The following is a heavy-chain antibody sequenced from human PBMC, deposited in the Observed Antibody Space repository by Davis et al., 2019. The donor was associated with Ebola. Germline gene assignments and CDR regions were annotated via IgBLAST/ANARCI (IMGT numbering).Heavy chain of an antibody. Sequence: GESLKISCAASGFIFSSYVMSWVRQAPGKGLEWVSTLGTSADTYYADSVKSRFTISRDNSKNTLYLQMNGQRVEDTAIYYCAKDTSNIWFDMWGQGTMVTVSS. J-gene: IGHJ3*02. CDR3: AKDTSNIWFDM. D-gene: IGHD2-2*01. CDR1: GFIFSSYV. CDR2: LGTSADT. V-gene: IGHV3-23*01.